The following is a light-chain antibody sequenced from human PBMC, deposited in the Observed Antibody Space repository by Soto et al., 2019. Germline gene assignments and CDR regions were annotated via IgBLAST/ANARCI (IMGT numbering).Light chain of an antibody. CDR1: SSYIGSNT. V-gene: IGLV1-44*01. CDR3: ATWDDSLIGSV. J-gene: IGLJ1*01. Sequence: QSVLTQPPSASGTPGQRVTISCSGSSSYIGSNTVNWYQQFPGTAPKLLIYGNDQRPSGVPDRFSGSKSGTSASLAISGLQSEDEADYYCATWDDSLIGSVFGTGTKLTVL. CDR2: GND.